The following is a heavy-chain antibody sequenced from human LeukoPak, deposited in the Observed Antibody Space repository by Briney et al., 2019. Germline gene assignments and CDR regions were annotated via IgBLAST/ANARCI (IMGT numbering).Heavy chain of an antibody. CDR1: GFTFSSYA. V-gene: IGHV3-30*04. J-gene: IGHJ6*03. D-gene: IGHD1-7*01. CDR3: ARRRRAGTTPYYYYYMDV. Sequence: QTGGSLRLSCAASGFTFSSYAMHWVRQAPGKGLEWVAVISYDGSNKYYADSVKGRFTISRDNSKNTLYLQMNSLRAEDTAVYYCARRRRAGTTPYYYYYMDVWGKGTTVTVSS. CDR2: ISYDGSNK.